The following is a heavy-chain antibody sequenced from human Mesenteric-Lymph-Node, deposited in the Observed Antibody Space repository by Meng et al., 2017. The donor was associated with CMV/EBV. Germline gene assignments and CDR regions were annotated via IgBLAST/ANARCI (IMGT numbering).Heavy chain of an antibody. D-gene: IGHD2-2*02. CDR2: ISSSSSYI. Sequence: ETLSLTCAASGFTFSSYSMNWVRQAPGKGLEWVSSISSSSSYIYYADSVKGRFTISRDNAKNSLYLQMNSLRAEDTAVYYCARQAPYCSSTSCYTGGPDYWGQGTLVTVSS. CDR3: ARQAPYCSSTSCYTGGPDY. V-gene: IGHV3-21*01. J-gene: IGHJ4*02. CDR1: GFTFSSYS.